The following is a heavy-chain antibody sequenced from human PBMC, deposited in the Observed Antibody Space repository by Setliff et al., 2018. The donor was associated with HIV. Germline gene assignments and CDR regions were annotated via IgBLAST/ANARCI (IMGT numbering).Heavy chain of an antibody. D-gene: IGHD3-16*01. CDR3: ARSFWGFVRNAASDI. Sequence: PGGSLRLSCAASGFSFSNVWMNWVRQAPGKGLEWVANIKQDGSEKYYVDSVKGRFTISRDNAKNSLYLQMNSLRAEDTAVYYCARSFWGFVRNAASDIWGQGTMVTVSS. J-gene: IGHJ3*02. CDR1: GFSFSNVW. V-gene: IGHV3-7*01. CDR2: IKQDGSEK.